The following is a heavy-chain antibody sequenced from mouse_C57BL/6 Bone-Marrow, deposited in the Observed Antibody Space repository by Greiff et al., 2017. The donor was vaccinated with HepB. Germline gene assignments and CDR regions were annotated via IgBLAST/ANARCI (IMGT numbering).Heavy chain of an antibody. D-gene: IGHD1-1*01. CDR1: GFSFNTYA. CDR2: IRSKSNNYAT. V-gene: IGHV10-1*01. CDR3: VRHPLGSRPDY. Sequence: EVKLVESGGGLVQPKGSLKLSCAASGFSFNTYAMNWVRQAPGKGLEWVARIRSKSNNYATYYADSVKDRFTISRDDSESMLYLQMNNLKTEDTAMYYCVRHPLGSRPDYWGQGTTLTVSS. J-gene: IGHJ2*01.